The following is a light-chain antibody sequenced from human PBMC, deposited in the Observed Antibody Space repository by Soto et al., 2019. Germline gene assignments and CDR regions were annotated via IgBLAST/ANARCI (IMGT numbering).Light chain of an antibody. CDR3: AAWDDSLSGYV. CDR1: RSNIGGNY. CDR2: RNN. Sequence: QSVLTQPPSASGTPGQRVTTSCFGGRSNIGGNYVYWYQQLPGTAPKLLIHRNNQRPSGVPDRLSGSKSGTSASLVISGLRSEDEADYYCAAWDDSLSGYVFGTGTKLTVL. J-gene: IGLJ1*01. V-gene: IGLV1-47*01.